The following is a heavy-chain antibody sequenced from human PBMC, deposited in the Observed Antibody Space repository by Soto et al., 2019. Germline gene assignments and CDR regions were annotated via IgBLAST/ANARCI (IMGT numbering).Heavy chain of an antibody. CDR2: IWYDGSNK. J-gene: IGHJ4*02. Sequence: QVQLVESGGGVVQPGRSLRLSCAASGFTFSSYGMPWVRQAPGKGLEWVAVIWYDGSNKYYADSVKGRFTISRDNSKNTLYLQMNSLRAEDTAVYYCARDYDSSGYPRYYFDYWGQGTLVTVSS. V-gene: IGHV3-33*01. CDR3: ARDYDSSGYPRYYFDY. CDR1: GFTFSSYG. D-gene: IGHD3-22*01.